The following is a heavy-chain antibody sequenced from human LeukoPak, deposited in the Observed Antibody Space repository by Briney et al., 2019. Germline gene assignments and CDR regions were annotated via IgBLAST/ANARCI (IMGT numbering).Heavy chain of an antibody. CDR2: IYRSGTT. Sequence: SVTLSLTCAVSNYSITSGYFLGWIRQPPGEGLGWIARIYRSGTTYYNPSLRNRVTLFVDMSKNQFSLKLTSLTAADTAVYYCARDGVFHDSDGYSFDYWGQGTLVTVSS. V-gene: IGHV4-38-2*02. CDR3: ARDGVFHDSDGYSFDY. J-gene: IGHJ4*02. D-gene: IGHD3-22*01. CDR1: NYSITSGYF.